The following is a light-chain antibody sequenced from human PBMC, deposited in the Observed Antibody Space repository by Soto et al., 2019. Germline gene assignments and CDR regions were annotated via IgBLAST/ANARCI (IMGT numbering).Light chain of an antibody. Sequence: QPVLTQPPSASGTPGQRVTISCSGSSSNIGSNYVYWYQQLPGTAPKLLIYRNNQRPSGVPDRFSGSKSGTSASLATSGLGSEEEADYYYAPWNNSLSGWVFGGGTKLTVL. CDR1: SSNIGSNY. CDR2: RNN. V-gene: IGLV1-47*01. CDR3: APWNNSLSGWV. J-gene: IGLJ3*02.